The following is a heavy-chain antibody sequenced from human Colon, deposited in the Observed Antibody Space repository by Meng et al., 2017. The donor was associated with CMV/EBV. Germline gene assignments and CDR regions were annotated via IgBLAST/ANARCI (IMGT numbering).Heavy chain of an antibody. V-gene: IGHV3-30-3*01. CDR2: ISYDGGNS. CDR1: GFTFNTYP. Sequence: GESLKISCAASGFTFNTYPINWVRQAPGKGLEWVAIISYDGGNSYYADSVKGRFTLSRDNSKNTVYLQMNSLRPEDTGVYYCARYRNFDISSGFSYWGQGTLVTVSS. CDR3: ARYRNFDISSGFSY. J-gene: IGHJ4*02. D-gene: IGHD3-3*01.